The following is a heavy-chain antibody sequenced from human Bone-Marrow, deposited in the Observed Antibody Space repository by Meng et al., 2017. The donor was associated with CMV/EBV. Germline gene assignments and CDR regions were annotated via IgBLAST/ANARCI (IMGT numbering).Heavy chain of an antibody. V-gene: IGHV3-23*01. Sequence: RLSCAAAGFTFSSYALSWVRQAPGKGLEWVSAVSGSGSDTYYTDSVKGRFTISRDNSKNTLYLQMTSLRAEDTAVYYCAILAGVAGRWGQGTLVTVSS. CDR2: VSGSGSDT. CDR1: GFTFSSYA. D-gene: IGHD6-19*01. CDR3: AILAGVAGR. J-gene: IGHJ4*02.